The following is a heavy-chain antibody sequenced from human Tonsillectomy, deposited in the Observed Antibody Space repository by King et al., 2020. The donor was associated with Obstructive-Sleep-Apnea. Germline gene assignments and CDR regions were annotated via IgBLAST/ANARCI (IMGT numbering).Heavy chain of an antibody. J-gene: IGHJ6*02. Sequence: VQLVESGGGLVQPGGSLRLSCAVSGFTFSSYAMSWVRQAPGKGLQWVSTIDDSGGSTDYADSVKGRFSISRDNSKNTLYLQMNTLRAEDTAVYYCAEDKGGGDIVVVVDATLYYAMDVWGQGTTVTVSS. CDR3: AEDKGGGDIVVVVDATLYYAMDV. CDR1: GFTFSSYA. V-gene: IGHV3-23*04. CDR2: IDDSGGST. D-gene: IGHD2-15*01.